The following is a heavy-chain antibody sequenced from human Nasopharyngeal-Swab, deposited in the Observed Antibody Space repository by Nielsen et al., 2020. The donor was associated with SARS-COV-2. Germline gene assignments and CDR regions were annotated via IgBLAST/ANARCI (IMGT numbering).Heavy chain of an antibody. V-gene: IGHV4-59*11. CDR2: IYYSGST. J-gene: IGHJ4*01. D-gene: IGHD2-21*02. Sequence: GSLRLSCTVSGGSISSHYWSWIRQPPGKGLEWIGYIYYSGSTNYNPSLKSRVTISVDTSKNQFSLKLSSVTAADTAVYYCARERVTDKYFDYWGQGTLVTVSS. CDR3: ARERVTDKYFDY. CDR1: GGSISSHY.